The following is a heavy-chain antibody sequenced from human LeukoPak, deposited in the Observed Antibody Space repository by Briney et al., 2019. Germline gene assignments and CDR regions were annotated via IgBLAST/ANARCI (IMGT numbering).Heavy chain of an antibody. CDR1: GVSISSYY. J-gene: IGHJ4*02. CDR2: IYYSGST. V-gene: IGHV4-59*01. CDR3: ARVDSSGHYYLDY. D-gene: IGHD3-22*01. Sequence: SETLSLTCTVSGVSISSYYWSWIRQPPGKGLEWIGYIYYSGSTSYNPSLKSRVTTSVDTSKNQFSLKLSSVTAADTAVYYCARVDSSGHYYLDYWGQGTLVTVSS.